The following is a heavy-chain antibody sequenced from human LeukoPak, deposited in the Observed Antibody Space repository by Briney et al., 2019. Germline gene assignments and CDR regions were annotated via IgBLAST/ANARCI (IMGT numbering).Heavy chain of an antibody. CDR1: GFTFSSYA. Sequence: GGSLRLSCAASGFTFSSYAMSWVRQAPGKGLEWVSAISGSGGSTYYADSVKGRFTISRDNSKNTLYLQMNSLRAEDTAVYYCAKVWEGVSGWYYFDYWGQGTLVTVSS. D-gene: IGHD6-19*01. CDR2: ISGSGGST. J-gene: IGHJ4*02. V-gene: IGHV3-23*01. CDR3: AKVWEGVSGWYYFDY.